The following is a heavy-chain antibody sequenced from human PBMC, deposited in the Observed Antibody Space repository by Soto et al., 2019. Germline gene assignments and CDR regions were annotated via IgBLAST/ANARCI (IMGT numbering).Heavy chain of an antibody. CDR3: AREVIAARPVDSSAFDI. J-gene: IGHJ3*02. CDR1: GGTFSSYA. Sequence: ASVKVSCKASGGTFSSYAISWVRQAPGQGLEWMGWINPNSGSTNYAQKFQGRVTMTRDTSISTAYMELSRLRSDDTAVYYCAREVIAARPVDSSAFDIWGQGTMVTVSS. V-gene: IGHV1-2*02. D-gene: IGHD6-6*01. CDR2: INPNSGST.